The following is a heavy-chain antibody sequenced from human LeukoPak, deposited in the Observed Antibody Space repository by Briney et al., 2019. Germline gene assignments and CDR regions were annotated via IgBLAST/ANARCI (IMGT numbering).Heavy chain of an antibody. CDR2: ISYDESNK. CDR1: TFTYSNIR. V-gene: IGHV3-30*03. D-gene: IGHD3-3*01. Sequence: QPGRSVTLSCGASTFTYSNIRMHRERQAPGKGLEWVAVISYDESNKYHAESVKGRFTISRDNSTNTLYLQMNSLRAEDTALFYSERVSSLKSGFEVMIDWGQGTTVTVSS. CDR3: ERVSSLKSGFEVMID. J-gene: IGHJ4*02.